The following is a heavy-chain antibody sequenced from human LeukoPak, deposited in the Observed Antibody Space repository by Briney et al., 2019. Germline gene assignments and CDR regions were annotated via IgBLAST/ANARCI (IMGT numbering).Heavy chain of an antibody. CDR3: ARDLIAVAGMMDV. D-gene: IGHD6-19*01. V-gene: IGHV3-21*01. J-gene: IGHJ6*04. CDR2: ISSSSSYI. Sequence: GRSLRLSCAASGFTFSSYSMNWVRQAPGKGLEWVSSISSSSSYIYYADSVKGRFTISRDNAKNSLYLQMNSLRAEDTAVYYCARDLIAVAGMMDVWGKGTTVTISS. CDR1: GFTFSSYS.